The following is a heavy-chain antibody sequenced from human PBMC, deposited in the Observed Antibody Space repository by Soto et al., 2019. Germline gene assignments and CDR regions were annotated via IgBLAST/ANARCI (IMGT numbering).Heavy chain of an antibody. Sequence: QVQLVESGGGVVQPGRSLRLSCAASGFTFSSYGMHWVRQAPGKGLEWVAVIWYDGSNKYYADSVKGRFTISRDNSKNTLYLQMNSLRAEDTAVYYCARGWVAAAVLHYYYGMDVWGQGTTVTVSS. CDR2: IWYDGSNK. J-gene: IGHJ6*02. CDR3: ARGWVAAAVLHYYYGMDV. CDR1: GFTFSSYG. V-gene: IGHV3-33*01. D-gene: IGHD6-13*01.